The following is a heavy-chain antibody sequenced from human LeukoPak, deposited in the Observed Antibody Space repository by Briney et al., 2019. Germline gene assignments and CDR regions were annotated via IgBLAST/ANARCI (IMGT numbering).Heavy chain of an antibody. CDR3: ARAEVGATGRVTYGMDV. Sequence: ASVKVSCEASGYTFTGYYMHWVRQAPGQGLEWMGRINPNSGGTNYAQKFQGRVTMTRDTSISTAYMELSRLRSDDTAVYYCARAEVGATGRVTYGMDVWGQGTTVTVSS. D-gene: IGHD1-26*01. CDR2: INPNSGGT. J-gene: IGHJ6*02. CDR1: GYTFTGYY. V-gene: IGHV1-2*06.